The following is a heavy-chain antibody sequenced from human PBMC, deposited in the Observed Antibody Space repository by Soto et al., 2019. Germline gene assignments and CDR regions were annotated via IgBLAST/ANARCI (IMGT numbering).Heavy chain of an antibody. CDR3: ARADCGGQCPCDY. J-gene: IGHJ4*02. CDR1: GFTFGTYG. V-gene: IGHV3-33*01. Sequence: QVQLVESGGAVVQPGRSLRLSCAASGFTFGTYGMHWVRQAPGKGLEWVAGIWYDRSVKTYADSVKGRFSISRDNSQNTVYLQMNTLSAEDTAVYYCARADCGGQCPCDYWGQGTLVTVSS. CDR2: IWYDRSVK. D-gene: IGHD2-21*01.